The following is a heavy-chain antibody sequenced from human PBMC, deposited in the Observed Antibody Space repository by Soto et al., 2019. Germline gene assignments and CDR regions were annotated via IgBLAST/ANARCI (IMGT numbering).Heavy chain of an antibody. V-gene: IGHV4-34*01. CDR3: ARGPGWNASSAPLDY. CDR1: GGSFSGYY. Sequence: SETLSLTCAVYGGSFSGYYWSWIRQPPGKGLERIGEINHGGSTNYILSLKSRVTISVDTSKNQFSLKLRSVAAADTAIYYCARGPGWNASSAPLDYWGQGTLVTVSS. CDR2: INHGGST. D-gene: IGHD1-1*01. J-gene: IGHJ4*02.